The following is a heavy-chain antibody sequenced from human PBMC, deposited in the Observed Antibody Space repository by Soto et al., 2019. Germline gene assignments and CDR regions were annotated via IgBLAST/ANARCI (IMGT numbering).Heavy chain of an antibody. J-gene: IGHJ4*02. CDR2: ISAYSGNT. Sequence: GASVKVSCKAYGYTFSSYGLSWVRQAPGQGLEWMGWISAYSGNTVYTQRFKGRLTMATDTSTGTAYMELWSLRSDDTAVYYCARDFYQSSGYCDYWGQGTLVTV. CDR1: GYTFSSYG. CDR3: ARDFYQSSGYCDY. D-gene: IGHD3-22*01. V-gene: IGHV1-18*01.